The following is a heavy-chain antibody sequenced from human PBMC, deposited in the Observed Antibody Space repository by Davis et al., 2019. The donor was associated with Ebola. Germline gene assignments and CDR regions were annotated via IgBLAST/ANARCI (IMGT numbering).Heavy chain of an antibody. CDR1: GGTFSSYA. Sequence: ASVKVSCKASGGTFSSYAISWVRQATGQGLEWMGWMNPNSGNTGYAQKFQGRVTMTRNTSISTAYMELSSLRSEDTAVYYCARGEYGDYPGCDYWGQGTLVTVSS. CDR2: MNPNSGNT. V-gene: IGHV1-8*02. D-gene: IGHD4-17*01. CDR3: ARGEYGDYPGCDY. J-gene: IGHJ4*02.